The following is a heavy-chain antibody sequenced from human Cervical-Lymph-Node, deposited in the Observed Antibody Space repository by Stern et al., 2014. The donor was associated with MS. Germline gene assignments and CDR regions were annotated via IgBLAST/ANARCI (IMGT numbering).Heavy chain of an antibody. Sequence: EVQLVESGGDLVQPWGPLRLSCSASGFTFSSYAIHWVRLAPGNGLEYVSVISSNGGFTYYADSVKGRFTISRDNSKNALYLQMSSLRAEDTAIYYCVTYLVAAIPWGLGTLVTVSS. D-gene: IGHD6-25*01. CDR1: GFTFSSYA. CDR3: VTYLVAAIP. J-gene: IGHJ5*02. CDR2: ISSNGGFT. V-gene: IGHV3-64D*06.